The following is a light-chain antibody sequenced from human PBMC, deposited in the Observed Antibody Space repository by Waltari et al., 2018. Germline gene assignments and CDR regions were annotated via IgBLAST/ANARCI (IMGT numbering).Light chain of an antibody. CDR1: QSVLYSSNNKNY. V-gene: IGKV4-1*01. CDR3: QQYYSTPLT. Sequence: DIVMTQSPDSLAVSLGERATINCTSSQSVLYSSNNKNYLAWYQQKPGQPPKLLIYWASTRESGVPDRCGGSGSGTDFTLTSGSLQAEDVAVYYWQQYYSTPLTVGGGTKVEIK. CDR2: WAS. J-gene: IGKJ4*01.